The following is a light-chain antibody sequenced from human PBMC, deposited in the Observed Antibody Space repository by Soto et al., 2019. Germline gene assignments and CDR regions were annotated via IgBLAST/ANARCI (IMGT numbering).Light chain of an antibody. CDR2: EVN. Sequence: QSALTQPPSASGSPGQSVTISCTGTSSDVGGYNYVPWYQQHPGKAPKLMIYEVNKRPSGVPDRFSGPKSGNTASLTVSGLQAEDEADYYCSSYAGSSNVFGTGTKVTVL. V-gene: IGLV2-8*01. CDR3: SSYAGSSNV. CDR1: SSDVGGYNY. J-gene: IGLJ1*01.